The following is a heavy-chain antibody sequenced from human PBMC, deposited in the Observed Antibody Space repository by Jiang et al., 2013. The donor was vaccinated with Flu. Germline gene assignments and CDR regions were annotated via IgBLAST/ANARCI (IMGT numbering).Heavy chain of an antibody. D-gene: IGHD1-14*01. V-gene: IGHV4-34*01. CDR2: INHSGST. CDR1: GGSFSGYY. CDR3: ARGLESRRYGWYFDL. J-gene: IGHJ2*01. Sequence: LLKPSETLSLTCAVYGGSFSGYYWSWIRQPPGKGLEWIGEINHSGSTNYNPSLKSRVTISVDTSKNQFSLKLSSVTAADTAVYYCARGLESRRYGWYFDLWGRGTLVTVSS.